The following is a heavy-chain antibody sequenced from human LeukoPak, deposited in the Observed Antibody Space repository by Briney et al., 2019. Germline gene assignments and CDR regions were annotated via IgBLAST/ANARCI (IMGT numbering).Heavy chain of an antibody. CDR2: ISYDGSNK. Sequence: GGSLRLSCAASGFTFSSYGMHWVCQAPGKGLEWVAVISYDGSNKYYADSVKGRFTISRDNSKNTLYLQMNSLRAEDTAVYYCAKDFRPMAAPSYGMDVWGQGTTVTVSS. CDR1: GFTFSSYG. J-gene: IGHJ6*02. V-gene: IGHV3-30*18. CDR3: AKDFRPMAAPSYGMDV. D-gene: IGHD6-13*01.